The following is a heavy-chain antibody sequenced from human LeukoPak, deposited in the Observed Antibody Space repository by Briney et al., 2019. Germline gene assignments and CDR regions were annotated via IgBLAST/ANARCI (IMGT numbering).Heavy chain of an antibody. D-gene: IGHD3-22*01. CDR1: GFTVSSNY. CDR3: ARDPTSLHYDSSGSNWFDP. V-gene: IGHV3-66*01. J-gene: IGHJ5*02. Sequence: GGSLRLSCAASGFTVSSNYMSWVRQAPGKGLEWVSVIYSGGSTYYADSVKGRFTISRDNSKNTLYLQMNSLRAEDTAVYYCARDPTSLHYDSSGSNWFDPWGQGTLVTVSS. CDR2: IYSGGST.